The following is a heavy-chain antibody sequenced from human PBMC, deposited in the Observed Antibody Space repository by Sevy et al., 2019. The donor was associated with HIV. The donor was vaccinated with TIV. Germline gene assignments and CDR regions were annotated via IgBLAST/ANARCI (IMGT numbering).Heavy chain of an antibody. CDR1: GYTFTSYG. CDR2: ISAYNGNT. D-gene: IGHD2-15*01. J-gene: IGHJ6*02. Sequence: ASLKVSCKASGYTFTSYGISWVRQAPGQGLEWMGWISAYNGNTNYAQKLQGRVTMTTDTSTSTAYMELRSLRSDDTAVYYCAREGRGGYCSGGSCYSGRYYYYYGMDVWGQGTTVTVSS. CDR3: AREGRGGYCSGGSCYSGRYYYYYGMDV. V-gene: IGHV1-18*01.